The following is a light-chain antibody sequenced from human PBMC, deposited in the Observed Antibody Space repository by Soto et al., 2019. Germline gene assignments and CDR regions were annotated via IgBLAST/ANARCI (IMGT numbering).Light chain of an antibody. Sequence: QSVLTQPPSASGTPGQRVTISCSGSSSNIGSNSVSWYQQVPGTAPKLLLYDNDKRPSGIPDRFSGSKSGTSATLGITGLQTADEADYYCGTWESYLSVGVFGGGTKVTVL. CDR2: DND. CDR1: SSNIGSNS. V-gene: IGLV1-51*01. J-gene: IGLJ2*01. CDR3: GTWESYLSVGV.